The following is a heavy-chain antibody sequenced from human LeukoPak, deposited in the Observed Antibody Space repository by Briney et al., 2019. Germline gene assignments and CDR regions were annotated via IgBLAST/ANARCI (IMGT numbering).Heavy chain of an antibody. V-gene: IGHV4-59*08. CDR3: ARGRYDFWSGYYEP. CDR2: IYYIGNT. CDR1: GGSINNYY. J-gene: IGHJ5*02. D-gene: IGHD3-3*01. Sequence: PSETLSLTCTVSGGSINNYYWSWIRQPPGKALEWIGYIYYIGNTNYNPSLKSRVTISVDTFRNQFSLKLSSVTAADTAVYYCARGRYDFWSGYYEPWGQGTLVTVSS.